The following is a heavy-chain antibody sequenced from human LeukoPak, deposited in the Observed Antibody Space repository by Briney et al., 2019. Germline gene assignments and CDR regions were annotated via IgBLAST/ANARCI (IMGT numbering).Heavy chain of an antibody. J-gene: IGHJ4*02. CDR2: INHSGST. V-gene: IGHV4-34*01. CDR1: GGSFSGYY. Sequence: SETLSLTCAVYGGSFSGYYWSWIRQPPGKGLEWIGEINHSGSTYYNPSLKSRVTISVDTSKNQFSLKLSSVTAADTAVYYCARRGLRDDYWGQGTLVTVSS. CDR3: ARRGLRDDY.